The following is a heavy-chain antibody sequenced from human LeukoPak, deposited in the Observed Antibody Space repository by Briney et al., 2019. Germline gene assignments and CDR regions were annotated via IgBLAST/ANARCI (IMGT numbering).Heavy chain of an antibody. CDR3: ARILILSTGRTPFDY. D-gene: IGHD3/OR15-3a*01. V-gene: IGHV4-39*01. Sequence: SETLSLTCTVSGGSIISTSYYWGWIRQPPGERPEWIGNIYYSGTSYYNPSLKSRGTISVDSSKNQVSLKLTSVTAADTAVYYCARILILSTGRTPFDYWGQGAVVTVSS. J-gene: IGHJ4*02. CDR1: GGSIISTSYY. CDR2: IYYSGTS.